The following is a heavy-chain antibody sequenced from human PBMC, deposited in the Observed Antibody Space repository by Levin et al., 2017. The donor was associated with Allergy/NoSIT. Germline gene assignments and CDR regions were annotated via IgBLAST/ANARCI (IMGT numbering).Heavy chain of an antibody. Sequence: PGGSLRLSCAASGFTFGSYGMHWVRQAPGKGLAWVAVIWYDGNKQYYADSMKGRFTISRDNSRNTVYLQMNSLRAEDTAVYYCARDNNPHLRNFVYYYYYMDVWGKGTTVTVSS. J-gene: IGHJ6*03. CDR1: GFTFGSYG. D-gene: IGHD3-9*01. CDR3: ARDNNPHLRNFVYYYYYMDV. V-gene: IGHV3-33*01. CDR2: IWYDGNKQ.